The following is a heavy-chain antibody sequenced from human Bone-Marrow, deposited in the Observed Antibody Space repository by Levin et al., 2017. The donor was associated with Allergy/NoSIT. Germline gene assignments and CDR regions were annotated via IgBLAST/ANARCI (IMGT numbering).Heavy chain of an antibody. CDR1: GGSISSGAYS. J-gene: IGHJ3*02. CDR2: FFHSGRI. D-gene: IGHD1-26*01. V-gene: IGHV4-30-2*01. Sequence: PSETLSLTCTVSGGSISSGAYSWSWLRQPPGKSLEWIGYFFHSGRIYYHPSLENRVTISIDGSKNHLSLNLTSVTAADTAVYFCALSNTLTKWAFNIWGHGTLVTVSS. CDR3: ALSNTLTKWAFNI.